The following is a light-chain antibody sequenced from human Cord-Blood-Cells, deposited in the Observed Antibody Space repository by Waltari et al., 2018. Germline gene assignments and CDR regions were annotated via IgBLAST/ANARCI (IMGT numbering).Light chain of an antibody. CDR2: AAC. CDR1: QGIRSW. Sequence: DIQMTQPPHSVSASVGDRVTITSRASQGIRSWLAGYQQKPGKAPKLLIYAACSLQSGVPSRFSGSGSGTDCTLTISSLQPEDVATNYCQQANSFPLTFGGGTNVEIK. V-gene: IGKV1-12*01. J-gene: IGKJ4*01. CDR3: QQANSFPLT.